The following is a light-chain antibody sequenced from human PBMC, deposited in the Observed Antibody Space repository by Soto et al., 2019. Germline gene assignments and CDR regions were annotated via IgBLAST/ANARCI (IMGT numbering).Light chain of an antibody. CDR3: QQYNSYSGV. Sequence: DIQMTQSPSTLSASVGDRVTITCRASQSISSWLAWYQQKPGKAPKLLIYKASSLESGVPSRFSGSGSGTEFTLTISSLQPDDFATYYCQQYNSYSGVFGGGTKVEIK. CDR1: QSISSW. V-gene: IGKV1-5*03. J-gene: IGKJ4*01. CDR2: KAS.